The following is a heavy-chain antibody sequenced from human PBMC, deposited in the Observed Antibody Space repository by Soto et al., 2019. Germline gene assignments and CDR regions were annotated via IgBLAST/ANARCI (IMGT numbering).Heavy chain of an antibody. CDR3: ASVSIVVVIDNAFDI. CDR2: ISYDGSNK. V-gene: IGHV3-30-3*01. CDR1: GFTFSSYA. Sequence: PGGSLRLSCAASGFTFSSYAMHWVRQAPGKGLEWVVVISYDGSNKYYADSVKGRFTISRDNSKNTLYLQMNSLRAEDTAVYYCASVSIVVVIDNAFDIWGQGTMVTVSS. J-gene: IGHJ3*02. D-gene: IGHD3-22*01.